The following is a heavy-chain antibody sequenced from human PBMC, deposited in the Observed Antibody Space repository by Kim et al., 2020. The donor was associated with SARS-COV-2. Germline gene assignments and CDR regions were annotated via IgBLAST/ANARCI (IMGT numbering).Heavy chain of an antibody. V-gene: IGHV4-34*01. CDR1: GGSFSGYY. D-gene: IGHD2-2*01. Sequence: SETLSLTCAVYGGSFSGYYWSWIRQPPGKGLEWIGEINHSGSTNYNPFLKSRVTISVDTSKNQFSLKLSSVTAADTAVYYCARDVRSERYCSSTSCSPRSADYWGQGTLVTVSS. J-gene: IGHJ4*02. CDR3: ARDVRSERYCSSTSCSPRSADY. CDR2: INHSGST.